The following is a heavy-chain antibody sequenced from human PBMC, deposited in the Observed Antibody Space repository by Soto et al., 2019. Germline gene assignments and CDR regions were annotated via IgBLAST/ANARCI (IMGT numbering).Heavy chain of an antibody. V-gene: IGHV1-18*01. CDR1: GYTFTSYG. CDR3: ARERFLEWPPLGRHYHYYYLDV. D-gene: IGHD3-3*01. J-gene: IGHJ6*03. CDR2: ISAYNGNT. Sequence: ASVKVSCKASGYTFTSYGISWVRQAPGQGLEWMGWISAYNGNTNYAQKLQGRVTMTTDTSTSTAYMELRSLRSDDTAVYYCARERFLEWPPLGRHYHYYYLDVWGKGTTVTVSS.